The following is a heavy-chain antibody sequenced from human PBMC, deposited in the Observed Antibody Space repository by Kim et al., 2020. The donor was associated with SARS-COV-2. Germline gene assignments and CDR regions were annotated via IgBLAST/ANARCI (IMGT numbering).Heavy chain of an antibody. D-gene: IGHD1-1*01. Sequence: ASVKVSCKASGYTFSSYGISWVRQAPGQGLEWMGWVSGSSGDTNYAENLQDTVTITADTSTSTAYLELTSLRSDDTAVYYCARDWLERRRVDVFVIWGQG. CDR2: VSGSSGDT. CDR3: ARDWLERRRVDVFVI. V-gene: IGHV1-18*01. CDR1: GYTFSSYG. J-gene: IGHJ3*02.